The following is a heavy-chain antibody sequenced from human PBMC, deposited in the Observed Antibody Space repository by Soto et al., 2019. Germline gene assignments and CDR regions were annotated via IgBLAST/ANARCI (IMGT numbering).Heavy chain of an antibody. D-gene: IGHD3-22*01. CDR3: STGGYYFDF. CDR2: ISYGGGTT. Sequence: GGSLRLSCAASEFTFSNYAMSWVRQAPGKGLEWVSAISYGGGTTYYADSVKGRFTISRDNSKNTLYLQMNSLKSGDTAVYYCSTGGYYFDFWGQGTLVTVSS. V-gene: IGHV3-23*01. J-gene: IGHJ4*02. CDR1: EFTFSNYA.